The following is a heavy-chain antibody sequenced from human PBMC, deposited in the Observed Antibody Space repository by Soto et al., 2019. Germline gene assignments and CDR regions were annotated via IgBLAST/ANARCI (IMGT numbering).Heavy chain of an antibody. Sequence: ASVKVSCKASGYTFTSYDINWVRQATGQGLEWMGWMNPNSGNTGYAQKFQGRVTMTRNTSISTAYMELSSLRSEDTAVYYCARGAVDIVATIDDYYYYGMDVWGQGTTVTVSS. J-gene: IGHJ6*02. CDR2: MNPNSGNT. CDR3: ARGAVDIVATIDDYYYYGMDV. V-gene: IGHV1-8*01. D-gene: IGHD5-12*01. CDR1: GYTFTSYD.